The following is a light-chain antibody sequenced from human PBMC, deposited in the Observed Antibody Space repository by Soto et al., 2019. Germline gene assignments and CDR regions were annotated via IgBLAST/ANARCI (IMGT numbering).Light chain of an antibody. CDR1: SSDVGGYNY. CDR3: SSYTSSSTLGHVV. V-gene: IGLV2-14*01. J-gene: IGLJ2*01. Sequence: QSVLTQPASVSGSPGQSITISCTGTSSDVGGYNYVSWYQQHPGKAPKLMIYDVSNRPSGVSNRFSGSNSGNTASLTISALQAEDEADYYCSSYTSSSTLGHVVFGGGTKLTVL. CDR2: DVS.